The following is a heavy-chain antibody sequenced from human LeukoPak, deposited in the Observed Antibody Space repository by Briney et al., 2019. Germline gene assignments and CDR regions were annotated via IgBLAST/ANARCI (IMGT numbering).Heavy chain of an antibody. Sequence: PGGSLRLSCAASGFTFSSYAMSWVRQAPGKGLEWVSAISGSGSSTYYADSVKGRFTISRDNSKNTLYLQMNSLRAEDTAVYYCAKDLVGHYGDDTARCWGQGTLVTASS. J-gene: IGHJ4*02. CDR1: GFTFSSYA. CDR3: AKDLVGHYGDDTARC. D-gene: IGHD4-17*01. V-gene: IGHV3-23*01. CDR2: ISGSGSST.